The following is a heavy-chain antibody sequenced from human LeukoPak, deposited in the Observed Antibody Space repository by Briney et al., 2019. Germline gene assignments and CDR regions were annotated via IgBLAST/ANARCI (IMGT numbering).Heavy chain of an antibody. CDR3: ARDPSYDILTGYSSTRFDP. D-gene: IGHD3-9*01. V-gene: IGHV1-18*01. J-gene: IGHJ5*02. Sequence: ASVKVSCKASGYTFTSYGISWVRQAPGQGLEWMGWISAYNGNTNYAQKLQGRVTMTTDTSTSTAYMELRSLRSDDTAVCYCARDPSYDILTGYSSTRFDPWGQGTLVTVSS. CDR1: GYTFTSYG. CDR2: ISAYNGNT.